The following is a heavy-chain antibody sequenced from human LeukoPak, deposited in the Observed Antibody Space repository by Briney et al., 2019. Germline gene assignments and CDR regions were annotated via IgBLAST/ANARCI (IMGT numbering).Heavy chain of an antibody. J-gene: IGHJ5*02. CDR1: GVSISSHC. D-gene: IGHD3-10*01. CDR3: ARDPSYYGSGRVRWFDP. Sequence: PSETLSLTCAVSGVSISSHCWGWFRQPPGKGSEGNASICYAGSTAYRASLKRRVTMSVDTSTNQFPLRLMSVTAADTAVYFCARDPSYYGSGRVRWFDPWGQGTLVSVSS. CDR2: ICYAGST. V-gene: IGHV4-59*11.